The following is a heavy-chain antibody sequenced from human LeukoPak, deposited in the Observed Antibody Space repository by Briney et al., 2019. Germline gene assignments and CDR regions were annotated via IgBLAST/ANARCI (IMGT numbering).Heavy chain of an antibody. V-gene: IGHV4-39*01. CDR1: GGSISSSSYY. D-gene: IGHD3-9*01. Sequence: SETLSLTCTVSGGSISSSSYYWGWIRQPPGKGLEWIGSIYYSGSTPYNSSLKSRVTISVDASKNQFSLKLSSVTAADTAVYYCARHGRYYDFLTGYYYWFDPWGQGTLVTVSS. CDR2: IYYSGST. CDR3: ARHGRYYDFLTGYYYWFDP. J-gene: IGHJ5*02.